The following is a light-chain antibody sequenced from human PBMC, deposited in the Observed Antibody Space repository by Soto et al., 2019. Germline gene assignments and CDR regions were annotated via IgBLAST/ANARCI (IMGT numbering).Light chain of an antibody. CDR3: QQYGNSAPIT. V-gene: IGKV3-20*01. CDR1: QNISNY. J-gene: IGKJ5*01. CDR2: GAS. Sequence: IVLTQSPATLSLSPGKRATLSCRASQNISNYLIWYQQKPGQAPRLLIYGASNRATGIPDRFSGSGSGTDFTLTISRLEPEDFALYYCQQYGNSAPITFGQGTRLEIK.